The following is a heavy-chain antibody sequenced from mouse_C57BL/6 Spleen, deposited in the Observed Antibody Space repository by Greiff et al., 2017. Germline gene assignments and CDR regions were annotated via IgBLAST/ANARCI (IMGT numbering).Heavy chain of an antibody. J-gene: IGHJ2*01. D-gene: IGHD1-1*01. CDR3: ATEITTVALDY. CDR1: GYTFTSYW. V-gene: IGHV1-55*01. Sequence: QVQLQQPGAELVKPGASVKMSCKASGYTFTSYWITWVKQRPGQGLEWIGDIYPGSGSTNYNEKFKSKATLTVDTSSSTAYMPLSSLTSDDAADYDSATEITTVALDYWGQGTTLTVSS. CDR2: IYPGSGST.